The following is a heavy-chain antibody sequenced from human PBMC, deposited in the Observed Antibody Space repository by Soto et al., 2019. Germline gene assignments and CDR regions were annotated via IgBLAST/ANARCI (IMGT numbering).Heavy chain of an antibody. CDR2: ISYDGSNK. J-gene: IGHJ4*02. CDR3: ARESVLEYYFDY. Sequence: QVQLVESGGGVVQPGRSLRLSCAASGFTFSSYAMHWVRQAPGKGLEWVAVISYDGSNKYYADSVKGRFTISRDNSKNTLYLQMNSLRAEATAVYYCARESVLEYYFDYWGQGTLITVSS. D-gene: IGHD3-3*01. CDR1: GFTFSSYA. V-gene: IGHV3-30-3*01.